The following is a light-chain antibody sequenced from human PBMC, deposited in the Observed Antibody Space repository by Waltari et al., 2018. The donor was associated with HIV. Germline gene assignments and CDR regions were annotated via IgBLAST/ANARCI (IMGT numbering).Light chain of an antibody. CDR2: DAS. CDR3: QQYNNWPPGYT. V-gene: IGKV3-15*01. J-gene: IGKJ2*01. Sequence: ETVMTPSPATLFVSPGETATLLCRASQSISSDFAWYQQKPGQAPILLMYDASTRATGIPARFSGSGSGTEFTLTISILQSEDFSVYYCQQYNNWPPGYTFGQGTKLQIK. CDR1: QSISSD.